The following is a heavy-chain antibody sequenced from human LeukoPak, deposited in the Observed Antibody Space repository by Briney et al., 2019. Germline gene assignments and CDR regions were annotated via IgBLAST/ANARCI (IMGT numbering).Heavy chain of an antibody. V-gene: IGHV4-4*07. CDR3: ARLRFDFWSGYTHPYFDY. CDR1: GGSIGSYY. J-gene: IGHJ4*02. Sequence: SETLSLTCTVSGGSIGSYYWSWIRQPAGKGLEWIGRIYISGSTDYNPSLKSRVTISVDTSKIQFSLKLSSVAVTDTAVYFCARLRFDFWSGYTHPYFDYWGQGTLVTVSS. D-gene: IGHD3-3*01. CDR2: IYISGST.